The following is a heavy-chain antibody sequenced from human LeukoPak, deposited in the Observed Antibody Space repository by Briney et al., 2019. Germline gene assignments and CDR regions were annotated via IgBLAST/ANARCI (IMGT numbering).Heavy chain of an antibody. CDR2: INPNSGGA. D-gene: IGHD6-19*01. CDR3: ARQASGGWYYDY. J-gene: IGHJ4*02. CDR1: GYTFTDYY. V-gene: IGHV1-2*02. Sequence: ASVKVSCKASGYTFTDYYTHWVRQAPGQGLEWMGWINPNSGGAHYAQKFQGRVSMTKDTSISTIYMELSRLTSVDTAVYYCARQASGGWYYDYWGQGTLVTVSS.